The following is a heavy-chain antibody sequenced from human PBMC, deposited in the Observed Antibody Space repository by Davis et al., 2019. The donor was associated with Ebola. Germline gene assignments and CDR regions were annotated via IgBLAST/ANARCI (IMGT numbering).Heavy chain of an antibody. CDR3: AKGGSCWPSDYPYGMGV. D-gene: IGHD6-19*01. CDR1: GFTSSSYS. V-gene: IGHV3-23*01. CDR2: VTSSAAGT. Sequence: GGSLRPSCPASGFTSSSYSTTWARQAPGKGLEWVSAVTSSAAGTFYADSVKGPFTISRDNSKNTLYLQMNSLRVEDTAVYYCAKGGSCWPSDYPYGMGVWGKGTTVTVSS. J-gene: IGHJ6*04.